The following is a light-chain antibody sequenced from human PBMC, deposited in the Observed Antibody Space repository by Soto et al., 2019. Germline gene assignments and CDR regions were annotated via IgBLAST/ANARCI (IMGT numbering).Light chain of an antibody. V-gene: IGKV3-20*01. CDR2: GAS. CDR3: QQYGYSLT. Sequence: IVLTESPGTLSLSPGEAGTLAWTSSQSVYRNFLAWYQQKSGQAPRLLIYGASSRASGIPDRFSGSGSGTDFTLTISRLEPEDFAVYYCQQYGYSLTFGRGTKVDIK. CDR1: QSVYRNF. J-gene: IGKJ4*01.